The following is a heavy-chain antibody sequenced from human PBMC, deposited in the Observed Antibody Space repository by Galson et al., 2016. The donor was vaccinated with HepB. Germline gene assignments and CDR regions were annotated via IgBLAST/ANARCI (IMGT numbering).Heavy chain of an antibody. V-gene: IGHV3-66*01. J-gene: IGHJ5*02. CDR3: ARNRHCSGGSCYGA. CDR1: GFTVSNNY. D-gene: IGHD2-15*01. Sequence: SLRLSCAASGFTVSNNYMRWVRQAPGKGLEWVSLIYSGGSTYYADSMKGRFTISRGSSKNTLYRQMNSLRAEDTAVYYCARNRHCSGGSCYGAWGQGTLVTVSS. CDR2: IYSGGST.